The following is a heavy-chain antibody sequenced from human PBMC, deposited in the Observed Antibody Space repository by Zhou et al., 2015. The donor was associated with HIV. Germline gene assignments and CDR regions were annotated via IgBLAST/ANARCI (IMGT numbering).Heavy chain of an antibody. CDR3: AALDSSGYYREDYYGMDV. CDR1: GGTFSSYA. V-gene: IGHV1-69*01. CDR2: IIPIFGTA. J-gene: IGHJ6*02. Sequence: QVKLVQSGAAVKKTGSSVKVSCKASGGTFSSYAISWVRQAPGQGLEWMGGIIPIFGTANYAQKFQGRVTITADESTSTAYMELSSLRSEDTAVYYCAALDSSGYYREDYYGMDVWGQGTTVTVSS. D-gene: IGHD3-22*01.